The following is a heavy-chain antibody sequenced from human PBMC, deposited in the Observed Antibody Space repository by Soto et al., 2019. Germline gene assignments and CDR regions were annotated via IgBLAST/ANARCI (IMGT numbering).Heavy chain of an antibody. J-gene: IGHJ4*02. CDR3: ANEWWTTVTMPPGRDY. Sequence: QVQLVESGGGVVQPGRSLRLSCAASGFTFSSYGMHWVRQAPGKGLEWVAVISYDGSNKYYADSVKGRFTISRDNSKNTLYLQMNSLRAEDTAVYYCANEWWTTVTMPPGRDYWGQGTLVTVSS. CDR2: ISYDGSNK. CDR1: GFTFSSYG. D-gene: IGHD4-17*01. V-gene: IGHV3-30*18.